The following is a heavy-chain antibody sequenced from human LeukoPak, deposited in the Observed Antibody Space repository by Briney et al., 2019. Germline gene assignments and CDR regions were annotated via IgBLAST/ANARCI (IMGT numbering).Heavy chain of an antibody. D-gene: IGHD3-3*01. J-gene: IGHJ6*03. CDR3: ARVNNFWSGNYYMDV. CDR2: IRYDGSNK. CDR1: GFTFSSYG. Sequence: GGSLRLSCAASGFTFSSYGMHWVRQAPGKGLEWVAFIRYDGSNKYYADSVKGRFTISRDNSKNSLYLQMNSLRAEDTAVYYCARVNNFWSGNYYMDVWGKGTTVTVSS. V-gene: IGHV3-30*02.